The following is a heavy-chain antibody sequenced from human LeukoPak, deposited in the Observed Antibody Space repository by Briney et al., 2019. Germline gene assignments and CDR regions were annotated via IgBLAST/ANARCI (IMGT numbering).Heavy chain of an antibody. CDR3: ARRPWGGYYRHYYYYYYGMDV. J-gene: IGHJ6*02. CDR2: IYYSGST. CDR1: GGSISSSSYY. Sequence: SETLSLTCTVSGGSISSSSYYWGWIRQPPGKGLEWIGSIYYSGSTYYNPSLKSRVTISVDTSKNQFSLKLSSVTAADTAVYYCARRPWGGYYRHYYYYYYGMDVWGQGTTVTVSS. V-gene: IGHV4-39*01. D-gene: IGHD3-3*01.